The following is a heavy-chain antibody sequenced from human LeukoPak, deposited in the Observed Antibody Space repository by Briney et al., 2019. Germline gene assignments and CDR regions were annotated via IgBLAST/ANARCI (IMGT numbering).Heavy chain of an antibody. D-gene: IGHD3-3*01. V-gene: IGHV4-59*01. J-gene: IGHJ4*02. CDR3: AREYYDFWRGYYLLDY. CDR2: IYYSGST. CDR1: GGSISSYY. Sequence: QPSETLSLTCTVSGGSISSYYWSWIRQPPGKGLEWIGYIYYSGSTNYNPSLKSRVTISVDTSKNQFSLKLSSVTAADTAVYYCAREYYDFWRGYYLLDYWGQGTLVTVSS.